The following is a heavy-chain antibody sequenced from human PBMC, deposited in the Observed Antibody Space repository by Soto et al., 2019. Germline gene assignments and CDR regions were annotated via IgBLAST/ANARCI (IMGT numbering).Heavy chain of an antibody. J-gene: IGHJ6*03. CDR1: GYSFTSYW. CDR3: ARQYYDYIWGSYRERVYYYYSYLDV. Sequence: GESLKISCKGSGYSFTSYWIRWVRQMPGKGLEWMGIIYPGDSDTRYSPSFQGQVTISADKSISTAYLQWSSLKASDTAMYYCARQYYDYIWGSYRERVYYYYSYLDVWGKGTTVTVSS. D-gene: IGHD3-16*02. V-gene: IGHV5-51*01. CDR2: IYPGDSDT.